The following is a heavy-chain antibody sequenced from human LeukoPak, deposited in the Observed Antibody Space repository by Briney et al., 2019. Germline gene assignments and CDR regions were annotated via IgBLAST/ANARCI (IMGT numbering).Heavy chain of an antibody. CDR1: GGSINNNY. V-gene: IGHV4-59*01. CDR3: ARVVHHGYSDY. J-gene: IGHJ4*02. Sequence: SGTLSLTCTVSGGSINNNYWSWIRQPPGKGLEYIGYIFSTGTTDYNPSLRSRLTISVDMSKNQFSLKLTSVTPADTAVYYCARVVHHGYSDYWGQGTLVTVSS. D-gene: IGHD3-22*01. CDR2: IFSTGTT.